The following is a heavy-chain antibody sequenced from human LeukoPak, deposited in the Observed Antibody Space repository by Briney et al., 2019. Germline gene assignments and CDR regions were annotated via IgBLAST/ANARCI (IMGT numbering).Heavy chain of an antibody. CDR2: IYTSGST. Sequence: PSETLSLTRTVSGGSISSYYWSWIRQPAGKGLEWIGRIYTSGSTNYNPSLKSRVTISVDTSKNQFSLKLSSVTAADTAVYYCARVGDDYGDYGGGNDAFDIWGQGTMVTVSS. V-gene: IGHV4-4*07. CDR3: ARVGDDYGDYGGGNDAFDI. CDR1: GGSISSYY. J-gene: IGHJ3*02. D-gene: IGHD4-17*01.